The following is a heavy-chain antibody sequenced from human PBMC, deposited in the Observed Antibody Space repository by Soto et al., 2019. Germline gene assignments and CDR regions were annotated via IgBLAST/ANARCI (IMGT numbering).Heavy chain of an antibody. CDR3: ARGLGGYSYGYPYYYYYMDV. V-gene: IGHV4-34*01. Sequence: KTSETMALTCAVYGGSFWGYYWGGIRQPPGKGLEWIGEINHSGSTNYNPSLKSRVTISVDTSKNQFSLKLSSVTAADTAVYYCARGLGGYSYGYPYYYYYMDVWGKGTTVTVSS. J-gene: IGHJ6*03. D-gene: IGHD5-18*01. CDR2: INHSGST. CDR1: GGSFWGYY.